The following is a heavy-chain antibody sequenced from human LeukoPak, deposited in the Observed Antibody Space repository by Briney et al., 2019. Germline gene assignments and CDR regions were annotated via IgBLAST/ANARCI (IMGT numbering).Heavy chain of an antibody. V-gene: IGHV1-2*02. CDR2: INPNSGGT. Sequence: GASVNVSCKASGYTFTGYYMHWVRQAPGQGLEWMGWINPNSGGTNYAQKFQGRVTMTRDTSISTAYMELSRLRSDDTAVYCCARTTVVLFGPGPSNWFDPWGQGTLVTVSS. J-gene: IGHJ5*02. D-gene: IGHD4-23*01. CDR1: GYTFTGYY. CDR3: ARTTVVLFGPGPSNWFDP.